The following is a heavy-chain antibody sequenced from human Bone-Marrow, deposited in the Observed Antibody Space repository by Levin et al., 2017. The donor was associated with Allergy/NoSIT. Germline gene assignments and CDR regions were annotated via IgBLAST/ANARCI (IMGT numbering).Heavy chain of an antibody. J-gene: IGHJ4*02. CDR3: AKDPYYFDSSGYFYD. CDR1: GFTFSSYA. D-gene: IGHD3-22*01. Sequence: PGGSLRLSCAASGFTFSSYAMSWVRQAPGKGLEWVSAISGSGGSSYYTDSLKGRFTISRDNSKSTLYLQMNSLRAEDTAVYYCAKDPYYFDSSGYFYDWGQGTLVTVSS. CDR2: ISGSGGSS. V-gene: IGHV3-23*01.